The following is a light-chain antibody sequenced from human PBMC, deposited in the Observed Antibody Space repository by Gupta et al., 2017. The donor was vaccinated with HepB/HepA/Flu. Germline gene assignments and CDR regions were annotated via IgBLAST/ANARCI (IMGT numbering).Light chain of an antibody. CDR1: QDISNY. Sequence: DIQMTQSPLSLPASVGDRVTITCQASQDISNYLHWYQQKPGKAPKLLIYDASNLETGVPSRFSGSGSGTDFTLKISSLQPEDIGTYYCTQYDDRPITFGQGTRLEI. CDR2: DAS. CDR3: TQYDDRPIT. J-gene: IGKJ5*01. V-gene: IGKV1-33*01.